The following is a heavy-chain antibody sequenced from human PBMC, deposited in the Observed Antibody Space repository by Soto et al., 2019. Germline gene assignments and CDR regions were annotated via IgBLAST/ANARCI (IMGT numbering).Heavy chain of an antibody. CDR2: IYPHTGDT. Sequence: ASVKVACKASGYIFTGYYLHWMRQAPGQGLEWVGWIYPHTGDTNSARKFRGRVTVTSDTSISTAYMELTRLRPDDTAVYFCAMGGSGSFWSAYYRWFDPSGQGTLVTVSS. V-gene: IGHV1-2*02. CDR1: GYIFTGYY. CDR3: AMGGSGSFWSAYYRWFDP. D-gene: IGHD3-3*01. J-gene: IGHJ5*02.